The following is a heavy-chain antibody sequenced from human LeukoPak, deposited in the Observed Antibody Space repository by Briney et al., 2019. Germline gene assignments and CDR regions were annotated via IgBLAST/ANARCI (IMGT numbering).Heavy chain of an antibody. CDR2: IWYDGSNK. CDR1: GFTFSSYG. CDR3: ARAGYCGGDCYFRYYFDY. D-gene: IGHD2-21*02. J-gene: IGHJ4*02. V-gene: IGHV3-33*01. Sequence: PGGSLRLSCAASGFTFSSYGMHWVRQAPGKGLEWVAVIWYDGSNKYYADSVKGRFTISRDNSKNTLYLQMNSLRAEDTAVYYCARAGYCGGDCYFRYYFDYWGQGTLVTVSS.